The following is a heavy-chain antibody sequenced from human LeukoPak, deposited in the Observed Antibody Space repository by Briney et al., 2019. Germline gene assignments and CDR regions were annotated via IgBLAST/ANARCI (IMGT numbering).Heavy chain of an antibody. CDR2: IYPGDSDT. V-gene: IGHV5-51*01. J-gene: IGHJ3*02. CDR1: GYSFTTYW. D-gene: IGHD4-17*01. CDR3: ARRAYGDYAFDI. Sequence: GESLKIPCKGSGYSFTTYWVAWVRQMPGKGLEWMGIIYPGDSDTRYSPSFQGQVTISADKSISTAYLQWSSLKASDTAMYYCARRAYGDYAFDIWGQGTMVTVSS.